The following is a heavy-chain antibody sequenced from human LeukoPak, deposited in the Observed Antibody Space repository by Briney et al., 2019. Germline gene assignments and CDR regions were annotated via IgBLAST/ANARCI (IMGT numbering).Heavy chain of an antibody. J-gene: IGHJ4*02. V-gene: IGHV1-46*01. D-gene: IGHD2-15*01. CDR1: GYTFTSYY. Sequence: ASVKVSCKASGYTFTSYYMHWVRQPPGQGLEWMGIINPSGGSTSYAQKFQGRVTMTRETSTSTVYMELSSLRSEDTAVYYCARGESNIVVVVAATLFDYWGQGTLVTVSS. CDR3: ARGESNIVVVVAATLFDY. CDR2: INPSGGST.